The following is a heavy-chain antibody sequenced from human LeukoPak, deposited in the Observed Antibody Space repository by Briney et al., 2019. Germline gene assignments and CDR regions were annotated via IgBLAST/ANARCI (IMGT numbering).Heavy chain of an antibody. D-gene: IGHD4-17*01. V-gene: IGHV3-74*01. Sequence: GGSLRLSCAASGFTFSGYCMHWVRQAPGKGLVWVSHINSDGRSTRYADSVKGRFTISRDNAKNSLYLQMSSLRAEDTAVYYCARGEHTYGDYYGLDVWGEGTTVSVSS. CDR3: ARGEHTYGDYYGLDV. CDR1: GFTFSGYC. CDR2: INSDGRST. J-gene: IGHJ6*04.